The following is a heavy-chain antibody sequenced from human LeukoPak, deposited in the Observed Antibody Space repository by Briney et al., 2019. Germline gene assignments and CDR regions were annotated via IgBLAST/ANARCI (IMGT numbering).Heavy chain of an antibody. CDR3: ARGYQLPTALGY. CDR1: GGSISSGGYY. D-gene: IGHD2-2*01. J-gene: IGHJ4*02. V-gene: IGHV4-31*03. CDR2: IYYSGST. Sequence: PSQTLSLTCTVSGGSISSGGYYWSWIRQHPGKGLEWIGYIYYSGSTYYNPSLKSRVTISVDTSKNQFSLKLSSVTAADTAVYYCARGYQLPTALGYWGQGTLATVSS.